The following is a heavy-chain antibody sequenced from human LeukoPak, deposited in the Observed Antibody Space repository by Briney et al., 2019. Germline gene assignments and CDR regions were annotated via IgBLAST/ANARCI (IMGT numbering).Heavy chain of an antibody. CDR3: ASPGYCTGGSCVPV. V-gene: IGHV4-28*01. J-gene: IGHJ6*02. CDR2: IYYSGST. Sequence: SETLSLTCAVSGYSISSSNWWGWIRQPPGKGLEWIGYIYYSGSTYYNPSPKSRVTMSVDTSKNQFSLKLSSVTAVDTAVYYCASPGYCTGGSCVPVWGQGTTVTVSS. CDR1: GYSISSSNW. D-gene: IGHD2-15*01.